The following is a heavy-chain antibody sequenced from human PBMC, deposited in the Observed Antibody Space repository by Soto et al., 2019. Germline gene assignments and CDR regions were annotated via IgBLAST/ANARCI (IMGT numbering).Heavy chain of an antibody. CDR1: GFTFSSYG. V-gene: IGHV3-30*18. D-gene: IGHD1-26*01. J-gene: IGHJ3*02. CDR2: ISYDGSNK. CDR3: AKVQLALVRYQNDAFDI. Sequence: PGGSLRLSCAASGFTFSSYGMHWVRQAPGKGLEWVAVISYDGSNKYYADSVKGRFTISRDNSKNTLYLQMNSLRAEDTAVYYCAKVQLALVRYQNDAFDIWGQGTMVTVS.